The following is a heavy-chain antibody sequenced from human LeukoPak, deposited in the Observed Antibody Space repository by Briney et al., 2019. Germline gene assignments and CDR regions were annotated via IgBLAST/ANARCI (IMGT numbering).Heavy chain of an antibody. V-gene: IGHV3-7*04. CDR1: GFTFSSYW. CDR3: ARAGSSTSCFYS. J-gene: IGHJ5*01. Sequence: GGSLRLSCAASGFTFSSYWMSWVRQAPGKGLEWVANIRQDGNEKLYVDSVKGRFTISRGNAKNSLYLQMNSLRAEDTAVYYCARAGSSTSCFYSWGQGTLVTVSS. CDR2: IRQDGNEK. D-gene: IGHD2-2*01.